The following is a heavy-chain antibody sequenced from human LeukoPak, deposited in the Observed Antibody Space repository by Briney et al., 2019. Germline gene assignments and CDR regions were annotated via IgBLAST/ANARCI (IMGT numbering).Heavy chain of an antibody. CDR2: IYTSGST. Sequence: SETLSLTCTVSGGSISSYYWSWIRQPPGKGLEWIGYIYTSGSTNYNPSLKSRVTISVDTSKNQFSLKLSSVTAADTAVYYCARDLVTVTKGFDIWGQGTMVSVSS. CDR3: ARDLVTVTKGFDI. CDR1: GGSISSYY. J-gene: IGHJ3*02. V-gene: IGHV4-59*01. D-gene: IGHD4-17*01.